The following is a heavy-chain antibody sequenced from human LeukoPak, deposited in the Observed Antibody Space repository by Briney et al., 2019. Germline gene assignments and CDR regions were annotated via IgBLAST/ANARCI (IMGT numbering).Heavy chain of an antibody. CDR2: ISGSDVST. D-gene: IGHD3-22*01. CDR1: GFSFSSYA. J-gene: IGHJ4*02. V-gene: IGHV3-23*01. CDR3: AMYYYDSSGYYI. Sequence: GGSLRLSCAASGFSFSSYAMSWVRQAPGQGLEWVSGISGSDVSTYYADSVKGRFTISRDNSKNTLFLQMNSLRADDTAVYYCAMYYYDSSGYYIWGQGTLVTVSS.